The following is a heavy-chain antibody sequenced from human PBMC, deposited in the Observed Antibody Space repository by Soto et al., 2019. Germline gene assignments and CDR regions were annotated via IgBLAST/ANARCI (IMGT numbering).Heavy chain of an antibody. J-gene: IGHJ3*02. V-gene: IGHV1-69*13. CDR2: IIPIFGTA. Sequence: SVKVSCKASGGTFSSYAISWVRQAPGQGLEWMGGIIPIFGTANYAQKFQGRVTITADESTSTAYMELSRLRSEDTAVYHCARGGAVAGGAFDNWGQGTMVTVSS. D-gene: IGHD6-19*01. CDR1: GGTFSSYA. CDR3: ARGGAVAGGAFDN.